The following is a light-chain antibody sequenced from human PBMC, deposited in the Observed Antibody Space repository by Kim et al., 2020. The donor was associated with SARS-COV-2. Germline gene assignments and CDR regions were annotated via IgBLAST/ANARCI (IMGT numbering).Light chain of an antibody. Sequence: PGRALKLTCGSSPGAVTSGDFPYGFQQKPGQVPRTLIYDTRNKHSWTPARFSGSLLGGKAALTLSGAQPEDEADYYFLISSSGVRVFGGGTQLTVL. V-gene: IGLV7-46*01. CDR1: PGAVTSGDF. J-gene: IGLJ2*01. CDR2: DTR. CDR3: LISSSGVRV.